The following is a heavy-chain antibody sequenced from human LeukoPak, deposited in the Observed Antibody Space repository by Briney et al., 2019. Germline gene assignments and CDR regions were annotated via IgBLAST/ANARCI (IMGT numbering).Heavy chain of an antibody. Sequence: GASAKVSCKASGGTFSSYAISWVRQAPGQGLEWMGRIIPILGIANYAQKFQGRVTMTRDTSISTAYMELSRLRSDDTAVYYCARDRDLCSGGSCYSGLGDFDYWGQGTLVTVSS. CDR2: IIPILGIA. V-gene: IGHV1-69*04. J-gene: IGHJ4*02. CDR1: GGTFSSYA. CDR3: ARDRDLCSGGSCYSGLGDFDY. D-gene: IGHD2-15*01.